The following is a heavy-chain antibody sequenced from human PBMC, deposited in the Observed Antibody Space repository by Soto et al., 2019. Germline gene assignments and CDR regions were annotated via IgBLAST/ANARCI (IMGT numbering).Heavy chain of an antibody. V-gene: IGHV4-59*01. Sequence: QVQLQESGPGLVKPSETLSLTCTVSGGSISSYYWSWIRQPPGKGLEWIGYIDYSGSTNYKPSIKSRVTISVDTSKNQFSLKLSSVTAADTAVYYCARAVLRYFDWSDGGDYYYYMDVWGKGTTVTVSS. J-gene: IGHJ6*03. CDR2: IDYSGST. D-gene: IGHD3-9*01. CDR3: ARAVLRYFDWSDGGDYYYYMDV. CDR1: GGSISSYY.